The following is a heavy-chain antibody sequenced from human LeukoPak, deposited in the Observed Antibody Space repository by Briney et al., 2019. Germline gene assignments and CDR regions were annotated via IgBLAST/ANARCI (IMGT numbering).Heavy chain of an antibody. CDR1: GFTFSSYW. V-gene: IGHV3-7*01. CDR2: IKQDGSEK. D-gene: IGHD2-8*01. J-gene: IGHJ3*02. CDR3: ARYILYHGAFDI. Sequence: GGSLRLSCAASGFTFSSYWMSWVRQAPGKGPEWVANIKQDGSEKYYVDSVKGRFTIFRDNAENSLYLQMNSLRAEDTAVYYCARYILYHGAFDIWGQGTFVIVSS.